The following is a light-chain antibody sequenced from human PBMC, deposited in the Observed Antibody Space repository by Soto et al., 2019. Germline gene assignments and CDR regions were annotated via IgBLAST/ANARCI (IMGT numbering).Light chain of an antibody. CDR1: QSVSSN. J-gene: IGKJ1*01. CDR3: QQYATSSWT. V-gene: IGKV3-15*01. CDR2: GAS. Sequence: EIVMTQSPATLSVSPGERATLSCRASQSVSSNLAWYQQKPGQAPRLLIYGASTRATGIPDRFSGSGSGTDFTLTISRLEPEDFAVYYCQQYATSSWTFGQGTKVEIK.